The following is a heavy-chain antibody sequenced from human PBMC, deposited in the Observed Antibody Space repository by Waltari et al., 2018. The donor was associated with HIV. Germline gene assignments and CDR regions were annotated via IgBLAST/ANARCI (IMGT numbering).Heavy chain of an antibody. Sequence: QVQLVQSGAEVKKPGASVKVSCKASGYTFTGYYMHWVRQAPGPGLEWMGRINPNSGGTNYAQKFQGRVTMTRDTSISTAYMELSRLRSDDTAVYYCARVGLGYYYDSSGYYYAWGQGTLVTVSS. J-gene: IGHJ5*02. V-gene: IGHV1-2*06. CDR1: GYTFTGYY. CDR3: ARVGLGYYYDSSGYYYA. D-gene: IGHD3-22*01. CDR2: INPNSGGT.